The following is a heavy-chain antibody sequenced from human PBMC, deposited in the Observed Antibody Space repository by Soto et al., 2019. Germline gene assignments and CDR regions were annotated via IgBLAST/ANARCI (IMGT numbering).Heavy chain of an antibody. CDR2: ISSSSSYI. Sequence: EVQVVESGGGLVKPGGSLRLSCAASGFTFSSYSMNWVRQAPGKGLEWVSSISSSSSYIYYADSVKGRFTISRDNAKNSLYLQMNSLRAEDTAVYYCARDNYDFWSGKGDDAFDIWGQGTMVTVSS. CDR3: ARDNYDFWSGKGDDAFDI. CDR1: GFTFSSYS. V-gene: IGHV3-21*01. D-gene: IGHD3-3*01. J-gene: IGHJ3*02.